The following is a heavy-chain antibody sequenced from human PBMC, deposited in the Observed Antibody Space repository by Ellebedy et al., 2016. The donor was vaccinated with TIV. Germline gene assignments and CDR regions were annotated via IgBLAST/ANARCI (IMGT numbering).Heavy chain of an antibody. CDR1: GFNFGGHA. J-gene: IGHJ4*02. D-gene: IGHD6-19*01. V-gene: IGHV3-9*01. Sequence: SLKISXAASGFNFGGHAMHWVRQAPGKGLEWVSHIRWNSDTIGYADSVKGRFTISRDNAKNSLYREMNSLRVEDTGLYYCAMETSGWIDHWGQGTLVTVSS. CDR2: IRWNSDTI. CDR3: AMETSGWIDH.